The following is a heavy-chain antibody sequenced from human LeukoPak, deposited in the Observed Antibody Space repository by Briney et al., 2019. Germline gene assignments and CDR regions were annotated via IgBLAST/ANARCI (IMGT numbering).Heavy chain of an antibody. CDR2: ISASGSYI. J-gene: IGHJ4*02. Sequence: GGSLRLSCAASGFIFDTYRMNWARQAPGKGLEWVSSISASGSYIYYADSLKGRFTMSRDNTKNSLYLQMNSLRAEDTAVYYCARDSSGTTASDYWGQGTLVTVSS. CDR3: ARDSSGTTASDY. D-gene: IGHD1-1*01. V-gene: IGHV3-21*01. CDR1: GFIFDTYR.